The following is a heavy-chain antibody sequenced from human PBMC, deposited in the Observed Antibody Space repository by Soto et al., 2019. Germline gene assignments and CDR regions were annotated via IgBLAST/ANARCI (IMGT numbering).Heavy chain of an antibody. Sequence: SGPARLDPRQGLRVTSSVAGCALDARGLGGGWIRQPPGESLEWLALIYWNDDKRYSPSLKSRLTITKDTSKNQVVLTLTNVDPMAPATHFCAHPPPSGREYSAPGTMVTVHS. V-gene: IGHV2-5*01. J-gene: IGHJ4*02. CDR1: GCALDARGLG. CDR2: IYWNDDK. CDR3: AHPPPSGREY.